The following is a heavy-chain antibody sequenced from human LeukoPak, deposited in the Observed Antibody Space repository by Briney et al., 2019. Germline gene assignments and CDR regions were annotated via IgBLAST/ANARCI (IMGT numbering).Heavy chain of an antibody. Sequence: SVKVSCKASGGTFSSYAISWVRQAPGQGLEWMGRIIPILGIANYAQKFQGRVTITADKSTSTAYMELSSLRSEDTAVYYCARHTNMIKDAFDIWGQGTMVTVSS. CDR1: GGTFSSYA. D-gene: IGHD3-22*01. J-gene: IGHJ3*02. V-gene: IGHV1-69*04. CDR3: ARHTNMIKDAFDI. CDR2: IIPILGIA.